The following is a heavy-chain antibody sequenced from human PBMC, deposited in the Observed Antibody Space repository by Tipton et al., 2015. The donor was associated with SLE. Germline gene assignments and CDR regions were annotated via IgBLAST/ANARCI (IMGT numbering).Heavy chain of an antibody. CDR2: ISYDGSNK. CDR3: AKDGSGGIDY. CDR1: GFTFSSYG. J-gene: IGHJ4*02. V-gene: IGHV3-30*18. D-gene: IGHD2-15*01. Sequence: SLRLSCAASGFTFSSYGMHWVRQAPGKGLEWVAVISYDGSNKYYADSVKGRFTISRDNSKNTLYLQMNSLRAEDTAVYYCAKDGSGGIDYWGQGTLVTVSS.